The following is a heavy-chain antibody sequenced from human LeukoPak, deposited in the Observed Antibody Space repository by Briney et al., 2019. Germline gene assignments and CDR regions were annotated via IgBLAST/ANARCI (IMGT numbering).Heavy chain of an antibody. CDR2: IYAGGTT. D-gene: IGHD3-16*01. CDR1: GFTVSSNY. Sequence: GGSLRLSCAVSGFTVSSNYMNWVRQAPGKGLGWVSVIYAGGTTFYADSVKGRFTISRDNSKNTLYLQMNSLRADDTAVYYCAREVRGDYFDFWGQGTLVTVSS. CDR3: AREVRGDYFDF. J-gene: IGHJ4*02. V-gene: IGHV3-53*01.